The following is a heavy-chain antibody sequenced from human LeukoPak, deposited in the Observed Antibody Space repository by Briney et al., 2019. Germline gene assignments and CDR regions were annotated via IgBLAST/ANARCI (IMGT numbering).Heavy chain of an antibody. Sequence: PGGSLRLSCAASGFTSSSYAMSWVRQAPGKGLEWVSAISGSGGSTYYADSVKGRFTISRDNSKNTLYLQMNSLRAEDTAVYYCAKGPTDYGDCYFDYWGQGTLVTVSS. V-gene: IGHV3-23*01. J-gene: IGHJ4*02. CDR3: AKGPTDYGDCYFDY. CDR1: GFTSSSYA. D-gene: IGHD4-17*01. CDR2: ISGSGGST.